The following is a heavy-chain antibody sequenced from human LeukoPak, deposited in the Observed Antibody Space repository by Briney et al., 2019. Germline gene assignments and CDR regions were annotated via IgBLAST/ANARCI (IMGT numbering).Heavy chain of an antibody. CDR1: GYGFTTYW. V-gene: IGHV5-51*01. CDR3: ARREDCGGDCYSMLVDPSRNWVDP. CDR2: IYPGDSSA. D-gene: IGHD2-21*02. Sequence: KAGESLKISCQASGYGFTTYWIAWVRQLPGKGLEWMGMIYPGDSSARYSPSFQGQVTMSADKSINTAYLQWTSLKASDPALYYCARREDCGGDCYSMLVDPSRNWVDPWGQGTLVIVSS. J-gene: IGHJ5*02.